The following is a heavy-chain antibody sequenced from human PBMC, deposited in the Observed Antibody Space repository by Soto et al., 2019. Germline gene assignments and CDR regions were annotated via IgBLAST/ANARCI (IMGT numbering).Heavy chain of an antibody. J-gene: IGHJ4*02. Sequence: QLQLQEPGPGLVKPSQTLSLTCTVSSASISSADYYWIWIRQHPGKGLEWIAYIYYSGSTSYNPSLKSRVIISMDTSRDQFSLTLTSVTAAGSAVYYCARAGYSSGAACFAYWGQGPLVAVSA. D-gene: IGHD5-18*01. CDR3: ARAGYSSGAACFAY. V-gene: IGHV4-31*03. CDR2: IYYSGST. CDR1: SASISSADYY.